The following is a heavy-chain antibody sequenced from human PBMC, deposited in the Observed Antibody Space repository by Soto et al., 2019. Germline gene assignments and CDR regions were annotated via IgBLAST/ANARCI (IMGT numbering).Heavy chain of an antibody. V-gene: IGHV1-18*01. Sequence: GASVKVSCKASGYTFTSYGISWVRQAPGQGLEWMGWISAYNGNTNYAQKLQGRVTMTTDTSTSTAYMELRSLRSDDTAVYYCAGRGCYCSGTSFFDYWGQGTLVTVSS. CDR3: AGRGCYCSGTSFFDY. CDR2: ISAYNGNT. CDR1: GYTFTSYG. J-gene: IGHJ4*02. D-gene: IGHD2-8*02.